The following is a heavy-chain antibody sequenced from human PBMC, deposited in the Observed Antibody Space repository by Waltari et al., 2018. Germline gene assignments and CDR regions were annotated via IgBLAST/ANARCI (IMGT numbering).Heavy chain of an antibody. CDR1: GYTFTGSY. Sequence: QVQLVQSGAEVKKPGASVKVSCKASGYTFTGSYMHWVRQAPGQGLEWMGWINPNSGGTNYAQKFQGRVTMTRDTSISTAYMELSRLRSDDTAVYYCARSVYDYVWGSYSFDYWGQGTLVTVSS. V-gene: IGHV1-2*02. CDR2: INPNSGGT. J-gene: IGHJ4*02. CDR3: ARSVYDYVWGSYSFDY. D-gene: IGHD3-16*01.